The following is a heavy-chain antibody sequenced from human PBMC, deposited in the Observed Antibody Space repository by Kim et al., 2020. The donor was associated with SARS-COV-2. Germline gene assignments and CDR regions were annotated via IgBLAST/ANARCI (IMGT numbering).Heavy chain of an antibody. V-gene: IGHV3-74*01. Sequence: SPNYAGSVKGRFTISRDNAKNTLYLQMNSLRAEDTAVYYCASLTVARGSWGQGTLVTVSS. D-gene: IGHD4-4*01. CDR2: SP. J-gene: IGHJ4*02. CDR3: ASLTVARGS.